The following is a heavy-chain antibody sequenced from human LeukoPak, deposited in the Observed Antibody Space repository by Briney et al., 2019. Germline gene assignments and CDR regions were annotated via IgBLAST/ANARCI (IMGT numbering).Heavy chain of an antibody. Sequence: PGGSLRLSCAASGFTFSSYGMHWVRQAPGKGLEWVALISYDGSNKYYADSVKGRFTISRDNSKNTLYLQMNSLRAEDTAVYYCARYCSGGSCYSQQAFDYWGQGTLVTVSS. CDR2: ISYDGSNK. V-gene: IGHV3-30*03. CDR1: GFTFSSYG. CDR3: ARYCSGGSCYSQQAFDY. J-gene: IGHJ4*02. D-gene: IGHD2-15*01.